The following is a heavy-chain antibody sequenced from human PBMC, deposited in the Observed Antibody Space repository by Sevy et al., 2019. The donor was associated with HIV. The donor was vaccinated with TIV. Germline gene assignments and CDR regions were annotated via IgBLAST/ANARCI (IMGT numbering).Heavy chain of an antibody. J-gene: IGHJ6*03. D-gene: IGHD5-18*01. V-gene: IGHV3-21*01. CDR1: GFTFSSYS. CDR3: PRAGGYGYGYYYYYYYMDV. Sequence: GGSLRLSCAASGFTFSSYSMNWVRQAPGKGLEWVSSISSSSSYIYYADSVKGRFTISRDNAKNSLYLQMNSLRAEDMAVYYCPRAGGYGYGYYYYYYYMDVWGKGTTVTVSS. CDR2: ISSSSSYI.